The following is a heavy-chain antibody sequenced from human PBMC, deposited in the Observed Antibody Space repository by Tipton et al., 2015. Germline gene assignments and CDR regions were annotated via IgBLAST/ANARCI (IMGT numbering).Heavy chain of an antibody. J-gene: IGHJ4*02. CDR2: ISHSGKT. CDR1: AYSISTDYH. V-gene: IGHV4-38-2*01. Sequence: TLSLTCAVSAYSISTDYHWVWIRQPPGKGLEWIGAISHSGKTYSNPSLKSRVTISADTSKNQFSLRLTSVTAADTAVYYCACHDYDLLTRDYQTVDYWGQGTLVTVSS. D-gene: IGHD3-9*01. CDR3: ACHDYDLLTRDYQTVDY.